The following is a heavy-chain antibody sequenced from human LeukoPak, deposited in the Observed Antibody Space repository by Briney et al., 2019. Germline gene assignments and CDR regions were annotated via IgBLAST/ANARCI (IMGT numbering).Heavy chain of an antibody. CDR2: IYYSGST. J-gene: IGHJ5*02. D-gene: IGHD3-3*01. CDR3: ATTSYDFWSGYYPQNNWFDP. Sequence: SETLSLTCTVSGGSISSGGYYWSWIRQHPGKGLEWIVYIYYSGSTYYNPSLKSRVTISVDTSKNQFSLKLSSVTAADTAVYYCATTSYDFWSGYYPQNNWFDPWGQGTLVTVSS. CDR1: GGSISSGGYY. V-gene: IGHV4-31*03.